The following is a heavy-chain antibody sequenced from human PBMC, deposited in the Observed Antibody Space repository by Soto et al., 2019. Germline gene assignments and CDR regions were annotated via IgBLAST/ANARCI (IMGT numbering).Heavy chain of an antibody. D-gene: IGHD4-17*01. CDR2: IYYSGST. CDR1: GGSVSSGSYY. V-gene: IGHV4-61*01. CDR3: ASGVPLRPYYSYGMDV. Sequence: QVQLQESGPGLVKPSETLSLTCTVSGGSVSSGSYYWSWIRQPPGKGLEWNGYIYYSGSTNYNPSLKSRVTISVDTSKNQFSLKLSSVNAADTAVYYCASGVPLRPYYSYGMDVWGQGTTVTVSS. J-gene: IGHJ6*02.